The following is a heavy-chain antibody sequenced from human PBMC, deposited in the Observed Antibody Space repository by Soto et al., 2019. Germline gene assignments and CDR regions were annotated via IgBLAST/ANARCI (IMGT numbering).Heavy chain of an antibody. J-gene: IGHJ6*02. V-gene: IGHV1-2*04. CDR2: INPNSGGT. Sequence: ASVKVSCKASGYTFTGYYMHWVRQAPGQGLEWMGWINPNSGGTNYAQKFQGWVTMTRDTSISTAYMELSRLRSDDTAVYYCAREGPTGYYDFWSGYGPHYYYYGMDVWGQGTTVTVSS. CDR1: GYTFTGYY. CDR3: AREGPTGYYDFWSGYGPHYYYYGMDV. D-gene: IGHD3-3*01.